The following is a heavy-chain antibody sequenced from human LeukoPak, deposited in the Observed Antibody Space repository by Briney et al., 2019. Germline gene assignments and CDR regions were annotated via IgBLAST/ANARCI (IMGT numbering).Heavy chain of an antibody. V-gene: IGHV3-23*01. CDR3: ASIAAAGNY. D-gene: IGHD6-13*01. CDR2: ISGSGGST. J-gene: IGHJ4*02. CDR1: GFTFSSYG. Sequence: GGSLRLSCAASGFTFSSYGMSWVRQAPGKGLEWVSAISGSGGSTYYADSVKGRFTISRDNAKNSLYLQMNSLRAEDTAVYYCASIAAAGNYWGQGTLVTVSS.